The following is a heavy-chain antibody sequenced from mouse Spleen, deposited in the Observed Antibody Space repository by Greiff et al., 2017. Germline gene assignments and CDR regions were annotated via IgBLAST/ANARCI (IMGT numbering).Heavy chain of an antibody. CDR2: IYPGDGDT. J-gene: IGHJ3*01. V-gene: IGHV1-87*01. D-gene: IGHD2-1*01. CDR1: GYTFTSYW. CDR3: ARSLCGNYPGFAY. Sequence: QVQLKESGAELARPGASVKLSCKASGYTFTSYWMQWVKQRPGQGLEWIGAIYPGDGDTRYTQKFKGKATLTADKSSSTAYMQLSSLASEDSAVYYCARSLCGNYPGFAYWGQGTLVTVSA.